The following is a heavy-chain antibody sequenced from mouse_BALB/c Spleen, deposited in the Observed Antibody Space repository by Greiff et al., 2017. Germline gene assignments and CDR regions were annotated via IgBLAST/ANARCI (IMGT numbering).Heavy chain of an antibody. Sequence: QVQLQQPGAELVKPGASVKMSCKASGYTFTSYNMHWVKQTPGQGLEWIGAIYPGNGDTSYNQKFKGKATLTADKSSSTAYMQLSSLTSEDSAVYYCARGVRGLYYYAMDYWGQGTSVTVSS. J-gene: IGHJ4*01. CDR3: ARGVRGLYYYAMDY. D-gene: IGHD3-3*01. V-gene: IGHV1-12*01. CDR1: GYTFTSYN. CDR2: IYPGNGDT.